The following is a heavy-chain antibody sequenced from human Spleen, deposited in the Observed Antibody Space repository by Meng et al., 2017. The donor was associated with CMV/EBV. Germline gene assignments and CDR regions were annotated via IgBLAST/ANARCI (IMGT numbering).Heavy chain of an antibody. CDR1: GGSVSSGSYY. CDR3: ATQGAYNWNRFYFDY. CDR2: IYYSGNT. J-gene: IGHJ4*02. D-gene: IGHD1-20*01. V-gene: IGHV4-61*01. Sequence: SETLSLTCTVSGGSVSSGSYYWSWIRQPPGKGLEWIGYIYYSGNTNYNPSLKSRVTISVDTSKNQLSLKLSSVTAADTAVYYCATQGAYNWNRFYFDYWGQGTLVTVSS.